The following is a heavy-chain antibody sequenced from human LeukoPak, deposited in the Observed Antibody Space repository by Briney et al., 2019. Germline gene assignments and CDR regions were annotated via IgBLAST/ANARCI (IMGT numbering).Heavy chain of an antibody. CDR1: GFTFSSYA. CDR3: AKDGTRLRYFDWLSPSPGYYYYGMDV. V-gene: IGHV3-23*01. J-gene: IGHJ6*02. Sequence: GGSLRLSCAASGFTFSSYAMSWVRQAPGKGLEWVSAISGSGGSTYYADSVKGRFTISRDNSKNTLYLQMNSLRAEDTAVYYCAKDGTRLRYFDWLSPSPGYYYYGMDVWGQGTTVTVSS. CDR2: ISGSGGST. D-gene: IGHD3-9*01.